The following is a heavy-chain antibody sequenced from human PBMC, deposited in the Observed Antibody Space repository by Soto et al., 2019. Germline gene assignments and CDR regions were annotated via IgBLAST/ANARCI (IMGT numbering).Heavy chain of an antibody. Sequence: PSDTLSLTCTVSGGSITNYYWSWIRQPPGKGLEWIGYIYYSGTTNYSPSLKSRVTISVDTSKNQFSLNLRSVTAADTAVYYCARAGSAGPPPVWGRGTTVTVSS. J-gene: IGHJ6*04. V-gene: IGHV4-59*01. CDR2: IYYSGTT. CDR1: GGSITNYY. D-gene: IGHD1-1*01. CDR3: ARAGSAGPPPV.